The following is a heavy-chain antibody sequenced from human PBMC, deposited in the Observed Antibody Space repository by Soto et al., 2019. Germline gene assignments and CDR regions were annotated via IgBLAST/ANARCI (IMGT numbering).Heavy chain of an antibody. Sequence: QVQLQQWGAGLLKPSETLSLTCAVYGGSFSGYYWSWIRQPPGKGLEWIGEINHSGSTNYNPSLKSRVTISVDTSKNQFSLKLSSVTAADTAVYYCARAIRPLHSSSWSYYYYGMDVWGQGTTVTVSS. CDR2: INHSGST. CDR1: GGSFSGYY. D-gene: IGHD6-13*01. V-gene: IGHV4-34*01. J-gene: IGHJ6*02. CDR3: ARAIRPLHSSSWSYYYYGMDV.